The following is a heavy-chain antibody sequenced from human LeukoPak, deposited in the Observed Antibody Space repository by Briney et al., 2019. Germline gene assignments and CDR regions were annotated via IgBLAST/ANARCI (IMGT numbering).Heavy chain of an antibody. CDR2: VYSSGRT. V-gene: IGHV4-61*02. CDR1: GASITSGSFY. D-gene: IGHD2-2*02. Sequence: PSGTLSLTCSVSGASITSGSFYWSWLRQSAGKGLEWIGRVYSSGRTNYNPSLESRVTMSVDTSKNQISLKLASVTAADTAVYYCVREGPLTVQVPTAIRGYYYGLDVWGQGTTVTV. J-gene: IGHJ6*02. CDR3: VREGPLTVQVPTAIRGYYYGLDV.